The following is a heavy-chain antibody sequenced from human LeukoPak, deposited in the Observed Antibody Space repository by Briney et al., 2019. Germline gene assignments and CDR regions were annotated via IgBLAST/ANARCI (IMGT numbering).Heavy chain of an antibody. CDR2: TKGNGGST. V-gene: IGHV3-23*01. Sequence: PGGSLRLSCAASGFTFTDYAMNWVRQAPGKGLEWVASTKGNGGSTNYTDSVKDRSTISRDNSKNTVYLQMHSLRADDTAVYYCAKGSYYYDTSGYFDSWGHGALVTVSS. J-gene: IGHJ4*01. CDR1: GFTFTDYA. CDR3: AKGSYYYDTSGYFDS. D-gene: IGHD3-22*01.